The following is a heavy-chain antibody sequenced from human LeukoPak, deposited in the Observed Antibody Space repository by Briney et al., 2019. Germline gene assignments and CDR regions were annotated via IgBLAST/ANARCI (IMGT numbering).Heavy chain of an antibody. CDR3: VTGDLSDGTGYFPN. J-gene: IGHJ4*02. V-gene: IGHV3-15*01. D-gene: IGHD3-9*01. Sequence: GGSLRVSCVASGFTFSGVWMSWVRQAPGKGLEWVGLMKSMVIGGPRDYAAPVKGRFTISRDDSKNTLYLQMNSLKIEDTAMYYCVTGDLSDGTGYFPNWGQGTLVTVSS. CDR2: MKSMVIGGPR. CDR1: GFTFSGVW.